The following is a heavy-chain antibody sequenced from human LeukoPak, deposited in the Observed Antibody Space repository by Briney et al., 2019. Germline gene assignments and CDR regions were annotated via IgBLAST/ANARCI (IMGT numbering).Heavy chain of an antibody. Sequence: GGSLRLSCAASGFTFSSCWMHWVRQAPGKGLEWVPRILPDGSDGNYADSVQGRFIISRDNAKSTLYLQMNSLKAEDTAVYFCARFAAVTAGDFWGQGALVTVSS. V-gene: IGHV3-74*01. CDR2: ILPDGSDG. D-gene: IGHD2-21*02. CDR3: ARFAAVTAGDF. J-gene: IGHJ4*02. CDR1: GFTFSSCW.